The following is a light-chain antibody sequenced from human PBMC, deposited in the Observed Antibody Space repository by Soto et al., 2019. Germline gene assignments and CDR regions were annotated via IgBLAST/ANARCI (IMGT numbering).Light chain of an antibody. CDR3: QQYNSYWT. Sequence: DIQMTASPSTLSPSVGDRVTITCRASQSISSWLAWYQQKPGKAPKLLIYKASSLESGVPSRFSGSGSGTEFTLTISSLQPDDFATYYCQQYNSYWTFGQGTKVDIK. CDR1: QSISSW. V-gene: IGKV1-5*03. CDR2: KAS. J-gene: IGKJ1*01.